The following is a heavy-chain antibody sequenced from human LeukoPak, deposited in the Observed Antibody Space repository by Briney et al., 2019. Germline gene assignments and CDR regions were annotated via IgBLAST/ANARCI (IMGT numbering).Heavy chain of an antibody. CDR1: GGSISSYY. V-gene: IGHV4-4*07. CDR3: ARDGGYEAGGAEFDY. CDR2: IYTSGST. D-gene: IGHD6-19*01. Sequence: SETLSLTCTVSGGSISSYYWSWIRQPAGKGLEWVGRIYTSGSTNYNPSLKSRVTMSVDTSKNQFSLKLSSVTAADTAVYYCARDGGYEAGGAEFDYWGQGTLVTVSS. J-gene: IGHJ4*02.